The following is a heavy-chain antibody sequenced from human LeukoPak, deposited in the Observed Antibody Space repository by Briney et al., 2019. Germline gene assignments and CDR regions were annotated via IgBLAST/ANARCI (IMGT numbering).Heavy chain of an antibody. CDR3: AYSSGYQQH. Sequence: PSETLSLTCVVYGGSFSGYYWSWIRQPPRKGLEWIGEINHSGSTNYNPSLKSRVTISVDTSKNQFSLRLNSVTAADTAVYYCAYSSGYQQHSGQGTLVTVSS. CDR2: INHSGST. V-gene: IGHV4-34*01. J-gene: IGHJ1*01. D-gene: IGHD3-22*01. CDR1: GGSFSGYY.